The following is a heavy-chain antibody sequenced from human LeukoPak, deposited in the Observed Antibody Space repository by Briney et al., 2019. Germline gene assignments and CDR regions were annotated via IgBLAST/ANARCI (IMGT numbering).Heavy chain of an antibody. CDR1: GDSVSSHNAS. CDR2: TYYRSKWYN. J-gene: IGHJ6*02. Sequence: SQTLSLTCGISGDSVSSHNASWTWIRQSPSRGLEWLGRTYYRSKWYNDSAVSVKSRITINPDTSKNQFSLQLNSVTPEDTAVYYCARAVGSEWLDDWGYYGMDVWGQGTTVTVSS. CDR3: ARAVGSEWLDDWGYYGMDV. V-gene: IGHV6-1*01. D-gene: IGHD6-19*01.